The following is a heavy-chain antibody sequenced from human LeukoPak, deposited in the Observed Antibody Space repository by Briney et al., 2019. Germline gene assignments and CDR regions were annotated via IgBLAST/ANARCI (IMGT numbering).Heavy chain of an antibody. CDR2: IYDSGST. V-gene: IGHV4-39*02. J-gene: IGHJ4*02. D-gene: IGHD3-16*02. CDR3: ARDSPYDYVWGSYRYTPGWLDY. CDR1: GGSIRSSYYY. Sequence: SETLSLTCTVSGGSIRSSYYYWGWIRQPPGKGLEWIGSIYDSGSTYYNPSLKSRVTISVDTSKNQFSLKLNSVTAADTAVYYCARDSPYDYVWGSYRYTPGWLDYWGQGTLVTVSS.